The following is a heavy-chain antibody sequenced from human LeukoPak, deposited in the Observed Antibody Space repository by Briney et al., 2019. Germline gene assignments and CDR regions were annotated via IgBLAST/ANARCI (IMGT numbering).Heavy chain of an antibody. Sequence: PSETLSLTCTVSGGSIFSYYWSWIRQPPGKGLEWMGYIYYSGSTNYNPSLKSRVTISVDTSKNQFSLRVSSVTAADTAVYYCARHLNNCGDDCYIFGYWGQGTLVTVSS. CDR2: IYYSGST. D-gene: IGHD2-21*01. J-gene: IGHJ4*02. CDR1: GGSIFSYY. V-gene: IGHV4-59*08. CDR3: ARHLNNCGDDCYIFGY.